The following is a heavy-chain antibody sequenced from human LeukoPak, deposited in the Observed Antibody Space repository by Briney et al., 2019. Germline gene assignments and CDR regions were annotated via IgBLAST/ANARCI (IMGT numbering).Heavy chain of an antibody. Sequence: GRSLRLSRGSSEFTVSSYAIHWVRQALVKGLEWVAVISYDGSNKYYADSVKGRFTISRDNSKNTLYLQMNSLRAEDTAVYYCAREPQADYYDSSGYYPYYFDYWGQGTLVTVSS. J-gene: IGHJ4*02. CDR2: ISYDGSNK. CDR1: EFTVSSYA. V-gene: IGHV3-30*11. D-gene: IGHD3-22*01. CDR3: AREPQADYYDSSGYYPYYFDY.